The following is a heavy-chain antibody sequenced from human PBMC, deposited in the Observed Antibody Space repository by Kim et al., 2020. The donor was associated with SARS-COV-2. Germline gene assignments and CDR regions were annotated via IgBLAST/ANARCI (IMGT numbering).Heavy chain of an antibody. CDR3: ARGGYCTGGVCFGYYYYGMDV. CDR1: GYTFTSYD. J-gene: IGHJ6*02. CDR2: MNPNSGNT. Sequence: ASVKVSCKASGYTFTSYDINWVRQATGQGLEWMGWMNPNSGNTGYAQKFQGRVTMTRNTSISTAYMELSSLRSEDTAVYYCARGGYCTGGVCFGYYYYGMDVWGQGTTVTVSS. D-gene: IGHD2-8*02. V-gene: IGHV1-8*01.